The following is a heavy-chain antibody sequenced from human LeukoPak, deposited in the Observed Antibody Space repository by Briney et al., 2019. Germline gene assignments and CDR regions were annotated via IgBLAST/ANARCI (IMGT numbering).Heavy chain of an antibody. CDR1: GFTFRSYW. CDR3: ARDHNYGSDY. D-gene: IGHD5-18*01. J-gene: IGHJ4*02. CDR2: IKEDGSEK. Sequence: GSLRLSCAASGFTFRSYWMSWVRQAPGKGLEWVANIKEDGSEKYYVDSVKGRFTISRDSAKNSLYLQMNSLRVGDTAVYYCARDHNYGSDYWGQGTLVTVSS. V-gene: IGHV3-7*03.